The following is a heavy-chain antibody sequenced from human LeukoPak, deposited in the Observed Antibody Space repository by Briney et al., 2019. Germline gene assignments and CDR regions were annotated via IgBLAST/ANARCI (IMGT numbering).Heavy chain of an antibody. CDR2: IYYSGST. CDR1: GGSVSSGSYY. V-gene: IGHV4-61*01. J-gene: IGHJ4*02. CDR3: ASGIAAAGSRVFGY. D-gene: IGHD6-13*01. Sequence: SETLSLTCTVSGGSVSSGSYYWSWIRQPPGKGLEWIGYIYYSGSTNYNPSLKSRVTISVDTSKNQFSLKLSSVTAADTAVYYCASGIAAAGSRVFGYWGQGTLVTVSS.